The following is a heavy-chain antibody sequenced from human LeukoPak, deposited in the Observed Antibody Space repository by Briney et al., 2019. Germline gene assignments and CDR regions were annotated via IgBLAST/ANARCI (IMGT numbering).Heavy chain of an antibody. D-gene: IGHD3-10*01. CDR1: GYTFTSND. V-gene: IGHV1-8*01. Sequence: ASVKVSCKAYGYTFTSNDINWVRQASGQGLEWMGWMNPKSANTSYAEKFQGRISMTRDTSINTAYMELSGLRSDDTAVYYCARGKWFGELFQDYWGQGTLVTVSS. J-gene: IGHJ4*02. CDR2: MNPKSANT. CDR3: ARGKWFGELFQDY.